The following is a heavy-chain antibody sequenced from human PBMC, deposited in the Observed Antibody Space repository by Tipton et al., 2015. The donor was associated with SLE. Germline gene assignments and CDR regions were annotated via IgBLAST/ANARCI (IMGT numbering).Heavy chain of an antibody. J-gene: IGHJ3*02. Sequence: TLSLTCTVSGGSIDTTTYFWNWIRQPAGKGLEWIGRGFAGGTTDYNPSLKSRVTMSVDTSRNQFSLKLSSVTAADTAVYYCVRELDTFDIWGQGTMVTVSS. CDR3: VRELDTFDI. V-gene: IGHV4-61*02. CDR2: GFAGGTT. CDR1: GGSIDTTTYF.